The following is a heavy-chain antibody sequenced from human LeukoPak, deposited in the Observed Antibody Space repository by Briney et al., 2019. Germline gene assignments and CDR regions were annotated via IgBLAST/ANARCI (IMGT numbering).Heavy chain of an antibody. CDR3: ARDPGPVWFGEFIADFDY. Sequence: ASVKVSCKASGYTFTSYGISWVRQAPGQGLEWMGWISAYNGNTNYAQKLQGRVTMTTDTSTSTAYMELRSLRSDDTAVYYCARDPGPVWFGEFIADFDYWGQGTLVTVSS. J-gene: IGHJ4*02. V-gene: IGHV1-18*01. CDR1: GYTFTSYG. CDR2: ISAYNGNT. D-gene: IGHD3-10*01.